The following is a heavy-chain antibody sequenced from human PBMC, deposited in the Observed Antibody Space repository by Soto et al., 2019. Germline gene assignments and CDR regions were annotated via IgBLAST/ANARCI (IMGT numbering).Heavy chain of an antibody. CDR2: INPDGSAK. V-gene: IGHV3-7*01. Sequence: EVQLVESGGGLVQPGGSLRLSCAASGFTFSSYWMPWLRQAPGKGLEWVANINPDGSAKYYVDSVKGRVTISRDNAKNTLYLHMNSLRVEGTAVYYCAAPPAGSVYFNYWGQGALVTVSS. D-gene: IGHD2-15*01. CDR1: GFTFSSYW. J-gene: IGHJ4*02. CDR3: AAPPAGSVYFNY.